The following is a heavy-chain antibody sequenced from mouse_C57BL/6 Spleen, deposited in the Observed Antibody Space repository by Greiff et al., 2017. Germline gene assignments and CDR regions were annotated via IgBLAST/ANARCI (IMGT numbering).Heavy chain of an antibody. CDR1: GYSFTSYY. J-gene: IGHJ4*01. CDR3: ARSGTGAMDY. D-gene: IGHD3-3*01. Sequence: LVESGPELVKPGASVKISCKASGYSFTSYYIHWVKQRPGQGLEWIGWIYPGSGNTKYNEKFKGKATLTADTSSSTAYMQLSSLTSEDSAVYYCARSGTGAMDYWGQGTSVTVSS. V-gene: IGHV1-66*01. CDR2: IYPGSGNT.